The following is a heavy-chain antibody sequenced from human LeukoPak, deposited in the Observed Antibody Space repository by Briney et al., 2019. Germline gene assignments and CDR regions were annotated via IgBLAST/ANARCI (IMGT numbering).Heavy chain of an antibody. V-gene: IGHV1-46*01. J-gene: IGHJ4*02. CDR1: GYSFTSYH. D-gene: IGHD1-1*01. CDR2: LKSSGDTT. Sequence: ASVKVSRETSGYSFTSYHMHWLRQAPGQGLEWVGILKSSGDTTVYAQKFQGRVTVTRDTSTSTVYMELSSLSSEDTAVYYCAREDPHTYNFDFWGPGTLVTVSS. CDR3: AREDPHTYNFDF.